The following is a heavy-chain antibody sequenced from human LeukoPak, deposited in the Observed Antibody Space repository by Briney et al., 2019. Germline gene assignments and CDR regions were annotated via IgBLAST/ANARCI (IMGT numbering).Heavy chain of an antibody. CDR1: GFTFSSYS. CDR3: ARVARHYYYMDV. J-gene: IGHJ6*03. CDR2: ISSSSSYI. Sequence: GGSLRLSCAASGFTFSSYSMNWVRQAPGKGPEWVSSISSSSSYIYYADSVKGRFTISRDNAKNPLYLQMNSLRAEDTAVYYCARVARHYYYMDVWGKGTTVTVSS. V-gene: IGHV3-21*01.